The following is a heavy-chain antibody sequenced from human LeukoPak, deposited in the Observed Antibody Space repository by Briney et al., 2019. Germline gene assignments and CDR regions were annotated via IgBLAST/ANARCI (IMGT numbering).Heavy chain of an antibody. Sequence: ASVKVSCKASGYTFTSYGISWVRQAPGQGLEWMGWINAGNGNTKYSQKFQGRVTITRDTSASTAYMELSSLRSEDTAVYYCARGSGSSYYYYGMDVWGQGTTVTVSS. CDR3: ARGSGSSYYYYGMDV. V-gene: IGHV1-3*01. D-gene: IGHD3-10*01. J-gene: IGHJ6*02. CDR1: GYTFTSYG. CDR2: INAGNGNT.